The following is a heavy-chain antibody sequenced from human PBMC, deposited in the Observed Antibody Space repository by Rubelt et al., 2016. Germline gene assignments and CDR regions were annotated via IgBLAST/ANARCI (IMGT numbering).Heavy chain of an antibody. J-gene: IGHJ5*02. CDR3: VKVDWFDP. CDR2: ISSNGGST. Sequence: GKGLEYVSAISSNGGSTYYADSVKGRFTISRDNSKNTLYLQMSSPRAEDTAVYYCVKVDWFDPWGQGTLVTVSS. V-gene: IGHV3-64D*09.